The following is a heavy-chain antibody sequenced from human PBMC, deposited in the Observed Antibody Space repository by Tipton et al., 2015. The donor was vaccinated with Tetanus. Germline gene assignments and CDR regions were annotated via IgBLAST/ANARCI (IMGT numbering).Heavy chain of an antibody. D-gene: IGHD6-25*01. V-gene: IGHV3-21*01. Sequence: SLRLSCEVSGFSFSNYKLNWVRQGPGRGLEWVSSISSTSRYINYADSVKGLFTISRDNAKNSLFLEMNSLRADDTAVYYCVSGSALDYWGQCALVSVSS. J-gene: IGHJ4*02. CDR1: GFSFSNYK. CDR3: VSGSALDY. CDR2: ISSTSRYI.